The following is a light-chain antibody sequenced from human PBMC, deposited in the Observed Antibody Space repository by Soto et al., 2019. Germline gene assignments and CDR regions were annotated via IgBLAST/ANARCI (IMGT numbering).Light chain of an antibody. CDR1: QGISSA. J-gene: IGKJ5*01. V-gene: IGKV1-13*02. CDR3: QQFNIYLT. Sequence: AIQLTQSPSSLSASVGDRVTITCRASQGISSALAWYQQKAGKPPKLLIYDASSLESGVPSRFSGSGSGTDFTLTISSLQPEDFATYYCQQFNIYLTFGQGTRLEIK. CDR2: DAS.